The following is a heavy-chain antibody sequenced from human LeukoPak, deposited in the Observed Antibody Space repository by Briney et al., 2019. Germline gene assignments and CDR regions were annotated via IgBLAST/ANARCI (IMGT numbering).Heavy chain of an antibody. CDR2: ISAYNGKT. CDR3: ARGGSTGHSSGYYLYYYYYMDV. D-gene: IGHD3-22*01. V-gene: IGHV1-18*01. CDR1: GYTFTSYG. Sequence: GASVKVSCKASGYTFTSYGISWVRQAPGQGLEWMGWISAYNGKTNYAQKLQGRVTMTTDTSTSTAYMELRSLRSDDTAVYYCARGGSTGHSSGYYLYYYYYMDVWGKGTTVTVSS. J-gene: IGHJ6*03.